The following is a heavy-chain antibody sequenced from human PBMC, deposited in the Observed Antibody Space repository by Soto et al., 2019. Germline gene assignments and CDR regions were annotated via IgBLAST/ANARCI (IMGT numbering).Heavy chain of an antibody. Sequence: ASVKVSCKVSGGTFSSYAIIWVRQAPGQGLEWMGGIIPIFGTANYAQKFQGRVTITADKSTSTAYMELSSLRSEDTAVYYCARDFGKQQLXXTPYGMDVWGQGTTVTVSS. J-gene: IGHJ6*02. CDR2: IIPIFGTA. CDR3: ARDFGKQQLXXTPYGMDV. D-gene: IGHD6-13*01. V-gene: IGHV1-69*06. CDR1: GGTFSSYA.